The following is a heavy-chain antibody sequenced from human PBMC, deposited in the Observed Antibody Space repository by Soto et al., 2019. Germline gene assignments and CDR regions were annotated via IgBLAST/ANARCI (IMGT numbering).Heavy chain of an antibody. CDR2: IYPGDSET. J-gene: IGHJ4*02. CDR1: GYIFTNYW. CDR3: ARKYYYGAGTLDY. V-gene: IGHV5-51*01. Sequence: PGEPLKISCTGSGYIFTNYWIGWVRQMPGKGLEWMGIIYPGDSETRYSPSFQGQVTMSADKSISTAYLQWSSLKASDSAMYYCARKYYYGAGTLDYWGQGTLVTVSS. D-gene: IGHD3-10*01.